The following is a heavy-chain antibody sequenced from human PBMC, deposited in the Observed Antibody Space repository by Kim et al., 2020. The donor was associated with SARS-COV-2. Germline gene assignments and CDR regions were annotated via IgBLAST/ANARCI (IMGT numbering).Heavy chain of an antibody. CDR3: ARGSEELPLY. CDR2: INHSGST. D-gene: IGHD1-7*01. CDR1: GGSFSGYY. V-gene: IGHV4-34*01. J-gene: IGHJ4*02. Sequence: SETLSLTCAVYGGSFSGYYWSWIRQPPGKGLEWIGEINHSGSTNYNPSLKSRVTISVDTSKNQFSLKLSSVTAADTAVYYCARGSEELPLYWGQGTLVTVSS.